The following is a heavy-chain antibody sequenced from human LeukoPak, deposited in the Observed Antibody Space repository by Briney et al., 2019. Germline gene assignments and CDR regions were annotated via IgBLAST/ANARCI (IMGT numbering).Heavy chain of an antibody. CDR2: INHSGST. D-gene: IGHD6-13*01. V-gene: IGHV4-34*01. CDR1: GGSFSGYY. CDR3: ARAIAAARYNFDY. Sequence: SETLSLTCAVYGGSFSGYYWSWIRQPPAKGLEWIGEINHSGSTNYNPSLKSRVTISVDTSKNQFSLKLSSVTAADTAVYYCARAIAAARYNFDYWGQGTLVTVSS. J-gene: IGHJ4*02.